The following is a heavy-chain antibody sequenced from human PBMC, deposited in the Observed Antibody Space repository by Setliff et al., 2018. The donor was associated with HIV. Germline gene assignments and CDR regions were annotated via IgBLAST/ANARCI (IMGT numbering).Heavy chain of an antibody. CDR2: INHSGST. J-gene: IGHJ6*03. Sequence: SETLSLTCAVYGGSFSSYKWNWIRQAPGKGLEWIGEINHSGSTNYNPSLKSRVTIAVDTSKNQFSLKLSSVTAADTAVYYCARGWRYYDILTGYYKVGDYYMDVWGKGTTVTVSS. CDR1: GGSFSSYK. CDR3: ARGWRYYDILTGYYKVGDYYMDV. V-gene: IGHV4-34*01. D-gene: IGHD3-9*01.